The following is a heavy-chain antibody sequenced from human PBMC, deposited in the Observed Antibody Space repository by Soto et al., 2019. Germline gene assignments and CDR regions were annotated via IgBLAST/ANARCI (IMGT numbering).Heavy chain of an antibody. D-gene: IGHD4-4*01. Sequence: GASVKVSCKASGYTFTGYYMHWVRQAPGQGLEWMGWINPNSGGTNYAQKFQGWVTMTRDTSISTAYMELSRLRSDDTAVYYCARGSSNSPYYYYYYMDVWGKGTTVTVSS. V-gene: IGHV1-2*04. CDR2: INPNSGGT. J-gene: IGHJ6*03. CDR1: GYTFTGYY. CDR3: ARGSSNSPYYYYYYMDV.